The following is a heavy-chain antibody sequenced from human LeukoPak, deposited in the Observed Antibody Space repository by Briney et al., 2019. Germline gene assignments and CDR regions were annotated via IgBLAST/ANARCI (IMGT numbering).Heavy chain of an antibody. V-gene: IGHV3-49*04. Sequence: GSLRLSCTGSGFTFGDYAMSWVRQAPGKGLEWVGFIRRRGYGGTIEYAASVRGRFTISRDDSKSIANLQMNSLKAEDTTVYSVAGERTPLGYTYGVDYGGKGTLFTSS. D-gene: IGHD5-18*01. J-gene: IGHJ4*02. CDR2: IRRRGYGGTI. CDR1: GFTFGDYA. CDR3: AGERTPLGYTYGVDY.